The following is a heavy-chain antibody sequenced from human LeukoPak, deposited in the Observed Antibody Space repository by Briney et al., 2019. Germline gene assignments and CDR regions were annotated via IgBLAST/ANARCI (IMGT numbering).Heavy chain of an antibody. V-gene: IGHV4-31*03. Sequence: SETLSLTCTVSGGSINNGGYYWSWIRQHPGKGLEWIGYIYYSGSSYYNPSLRSRVTISVDTSKNHFSLKLSSVTAADTAVYYCARDRPSRGWFDPWGQGTLVTVSS. CDR1: GGSINNGGYY. CDR3: ARDRPSRGWFDP. J-gene: IGHJ5*02. D-gene: IGHD6-6*01. CDR2: IYYSGSS.